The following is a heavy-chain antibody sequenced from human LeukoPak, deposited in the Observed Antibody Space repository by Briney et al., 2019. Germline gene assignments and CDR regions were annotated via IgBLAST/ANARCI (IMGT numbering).Heavy chain of an antibody. CDR3: ARSRFLEWLVHDAFDI. J-gene: IGHJ3*02. V-gene: IGHV4-38-2*02. Sequence: SETLSLTCTVSGHSISSGYYWGWIRQPPGKGLEWIGSIYHSGSTYYNPSLKIRATISVDTSKNQLSLKLSSVTAADTAVYYCARSRFLEWLVHDAFDIWGQGTMVTVSS. D-gene: IGHD3-3*01. CDR2: IYHSGST. CDR1: GHSISSGYY.